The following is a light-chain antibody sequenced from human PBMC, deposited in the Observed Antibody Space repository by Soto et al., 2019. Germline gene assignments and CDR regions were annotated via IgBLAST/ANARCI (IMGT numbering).Light chain of an antibody. CDR3: SSFTSSTTLI. CDR1: SGDVGAYNY. CDR2: DVS. Sequence: QSAPTQPASVSGSPGQSITISCTGTSGDVGAYNYVSWYQQHPGKAPKLMIYDVSNRPSGVSNRFSGSKSGNTASLTISGLQAEDEADYYCSSFTSSTTLIFGGGTKLTVL. J-gene: IGLJ2*01. V-gene: IGLV2-14*03.